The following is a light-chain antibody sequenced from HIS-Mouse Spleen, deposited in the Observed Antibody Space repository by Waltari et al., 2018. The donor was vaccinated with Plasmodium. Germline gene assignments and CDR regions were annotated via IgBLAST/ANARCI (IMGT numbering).Light chain of an antibody. J-gene: IGLJ3*02. Sequence: QSALTQPASVSGSPGQSITISCTGTSSDVGSYNLVSWYQQHPGKAPKLMFYEGSKRPSWVSIRFSGSKSGNTASLTISGLQAEDEADYYCCSYAGSSTFVFGGGTKLTVL. CDR1: SSDVGSYNL. V-gene: IGLV2-23*03. CDR3: CSYAGSSTFV. CDR2: EGS.